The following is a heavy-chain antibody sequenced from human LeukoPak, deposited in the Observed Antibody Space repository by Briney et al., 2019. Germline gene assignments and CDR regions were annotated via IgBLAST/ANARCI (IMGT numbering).Heavy chain of an antibody. CDR1: GFTVSSNY. D-gene: IGHD3-22*01. J-gene: IGHJ4*02. CDR3: ASIRASGYYYYY. Sequence: PGGSLRLSCAASGFTVSSNYMSWVRQAPGKGVEWVSVIYSGGSTYYADSVKGRFTISRDNSKNTLYLQMNSLRAEDTAVYYCASIRASGYYYYYWGQGTLVTVSS. V-gene: IGHV3-66*01. CDR2: IYSGGST.